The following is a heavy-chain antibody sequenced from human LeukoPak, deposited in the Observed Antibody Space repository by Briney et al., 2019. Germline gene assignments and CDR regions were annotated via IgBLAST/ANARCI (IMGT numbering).Heavy chain of an antibody. CDR3: AIGGYCSSTSCYEGFDP. J-gene: IGHJ5*02. V-gene: IGHV4-38-2*01. Sequence: SETLSLTCAVSGYSISSGNYWGWIRQPPGKGLEWIGNIYHSGSTYYNPSLKSRVTISVDTSKSQFSLKLSSVTAADTAVYYCAIGGYCSSTSCYEGFDPWGQGTLVTVSS. CDR1: GYSISSGNY. D-gene: IGHD2-2*01. CDR2: IYHSGST.